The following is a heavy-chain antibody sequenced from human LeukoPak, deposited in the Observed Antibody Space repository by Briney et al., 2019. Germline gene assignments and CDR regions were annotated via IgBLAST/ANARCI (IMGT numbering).Heavy chain of an antibody. CDR1: GFTFSSYG. CDR2: IWYDGSNK. D-gene: IGHD6-13*01. Sequence: GGSLRLSCAASGFTFSSYGMHWVRQAPGKGLEWVAVIWYDGSNKYYADPVKGRFTISRDNSKNTLYLQMNSLRTEDTAVYFCAKDSSSSYYFFFRGQGTLVTVSS. CDR3: AKDSSSSYYFFF. J-gene: IGHJ4*02. V-gene: IGHV3-33*06.